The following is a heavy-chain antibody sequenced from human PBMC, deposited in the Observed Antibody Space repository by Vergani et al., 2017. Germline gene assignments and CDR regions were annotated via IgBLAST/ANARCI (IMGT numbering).Heavy chain of an antibody. V-gene: IGHV3-30*03. CDR2: ISYDGSNK. D-gene: IGHD7-27*01. Sequence: QVQLVESGGGVVQPGRSLRLSCAASGFTFSSYGMHWVRQAPGKGLEWVAVISYDGSNKYYADSVKGRFTISRDNSKNSLHLQMNSLRAEDTAVYYCARTPGDGDYYYYMDVWGKGTTVTVSS. CDR1: GFTFSSYG. J-gene: IGHJ6*03. CDR3: ARTPGDGDYYYYMDV.